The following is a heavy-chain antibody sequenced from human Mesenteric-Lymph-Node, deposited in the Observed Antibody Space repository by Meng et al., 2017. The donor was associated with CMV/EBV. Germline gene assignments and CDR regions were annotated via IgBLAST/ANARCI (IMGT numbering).Heavy chain of an antibody. CDR1: GFTFSDYY. D-gene: IGHD1-26*01. CDR2: ISSSGSTI. J-gene: IGHJ4*02. Sequence: GESLKISCAASGFTFSDYYMSWIRQAPGKGLEWVSYISSSGSTIYYADSVKGRFSTSRDNAKNSLYLQMNSLTGEDTAVYYCAREGGPGEGFDKWGQGTLVTVSS. CDR3: AREGGPGEGFDK. V-gene: IGHV3-11*04.